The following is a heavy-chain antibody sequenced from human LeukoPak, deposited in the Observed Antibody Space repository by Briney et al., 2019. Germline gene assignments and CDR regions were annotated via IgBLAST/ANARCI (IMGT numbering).Heavy chain of an antibody. CDR1: GGTFSSYA. CDR2: IIPIFGTA. CDR3: AREGGRNYYDSSGSHYLVTY. Sequence: SVKVSCKASGGTFSSYAISWVRQAPGQGREGMGGIIPIFGTANYAQKFQGRVTMTRDVSTSTVYMELSSLRSEDTAVYYCAREGGRNYYDSSGSHYLVTYWGQGTLVTVSS. V-gene: IGHV1-69*05. J-gene: IGHJ4*02. D-gene: IGHD3-22*01.